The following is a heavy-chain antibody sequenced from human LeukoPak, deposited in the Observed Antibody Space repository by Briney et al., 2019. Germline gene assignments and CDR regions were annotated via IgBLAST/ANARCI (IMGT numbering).Heavy chain of an antibody. CDR2: VSPSGGRT. V-gene: IGHV3-23*01. CDR3: AKVRGVYCSSPACYYYDA. D-gene: IGHD2-2*01. J-gene: IGHJ4*02. CDR1: GFFFSSYA. Sequence: GGSLRLSCGASGFFFSSYAMSWVRQTPGRGLEWVAGVSPSGGRTIYADSAEGRFTISSDNSNDTVYLQLSSLRAEDSALYYCAKVRGVYCSSPACYYYDAWGQGTPVTVSS.